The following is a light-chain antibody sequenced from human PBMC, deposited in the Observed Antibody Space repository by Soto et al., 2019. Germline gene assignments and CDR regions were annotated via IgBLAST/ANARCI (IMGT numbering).Light chain of an antibody. V-gene: IGKV1-5*01. CDR1: QTVVN. CDR3: QHYDVYPYT. Sequence: DIQMTQSPSTLSASVGDRVTITCRASQTVVNLAWYQQKPGKVPKLLIFQASTLETGVPSRFSGSRAGTEFTRTISSLQPDDFETYYGQHYDVYPYTFGQGTKLEIK. CDR2: QAS. J-gene: IGKJ2*01.